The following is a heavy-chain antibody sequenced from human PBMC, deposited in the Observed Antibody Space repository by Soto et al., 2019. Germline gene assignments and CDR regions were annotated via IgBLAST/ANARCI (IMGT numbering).Heavy chain of an antibody. D-gene: IGHD6-13*01. CDR3: ARHGVAAAGKPYYYGMDV. Sequence: PGESLKISCKGVGYKFGSAWIGWVRQMPGKGLEWMGIIYPGDSDTRYSPSFQGQVTISADKSISTAYLQWSSLKASDTAMYYCARHGVAAAGKPYYYGMDVWGQGTTVTVSS. CDR2: IYPGDSDT. V-gene: IGHV5-51*01. J-gene: IGHJ6*02. CDR1: GYKFGSAW.